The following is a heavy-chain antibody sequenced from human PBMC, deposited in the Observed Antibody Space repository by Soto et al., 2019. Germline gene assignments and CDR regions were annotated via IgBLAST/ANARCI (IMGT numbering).Heavy chain of an antibody. CDR2: IIPIFGTA. V-gene: IGHV1-69*13. D-gene: IGHD4-17*01. Sequence: SVKVSCKASGGTFSSYAISWVRQAPGQGLEWMGGIIPIFGTANYAQKFQGRVTITADESTSTAYMELSSLRSEDTAVYYCARDRDDYGDYRNKYYGMAVWGQGTTVTVSS. CDR1: GGTFSSYA. CDR3: ARDRDDYGDYRNKYYGMAV. J-gene: IGHJ6*02.